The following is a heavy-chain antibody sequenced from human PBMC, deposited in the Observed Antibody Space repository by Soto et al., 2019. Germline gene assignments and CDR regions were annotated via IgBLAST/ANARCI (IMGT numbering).Heavy chain of an antibody. J-gene: IGHJ6*02. V-gene: IGHV1-69*13. CDR1: GGTFSSYA. D-gene: IGHD2-15*01. CDR3: ARDGSPIYCSGGSCTGFRGYYYGMDV. CDR2: IIPIFGTA. Sequence: SVKVSCKASGGTFSSYAISWVRQAPGQGLEWMGGIIPIFGTANYAQKFQGRVTITADESTSTAYMELSSLRSEDTAVYYCARDGSPIYCSGGSCTGFRGYYYGMDVWGQGTTVTVYS.